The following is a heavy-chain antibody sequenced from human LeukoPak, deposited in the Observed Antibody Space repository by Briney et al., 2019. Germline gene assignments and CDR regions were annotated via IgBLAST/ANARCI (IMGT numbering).Heavy chain of an antibody. Sequence: SETLSLTCTVSGDSVSRSSYYWTWIRQPPGKGLEWIGYIYYIGSTNYNPSLRSRLTMSVDTSKNQFSLRLSSVIAADTAVYYCARYYNSTGSFDYWGQGTLVTVSS. CDR1: GDSVSRSSYY. D-gene: IGHD3-22*01. CDR2: IYYIGST. CDR3: ARYYNSTGSFDY. J-gene: IGHJ4*02. V-gene: IGHV4-61*01.